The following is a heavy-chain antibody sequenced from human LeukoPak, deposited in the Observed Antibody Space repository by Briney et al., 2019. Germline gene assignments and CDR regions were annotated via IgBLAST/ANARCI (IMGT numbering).Heavy chain of an antibody. J-gene: IGHJ4*02. CDR2: IRYDGSNV. CDR3: ARDKATVTTYHFDY. Sequence: PGGSLRLSCAASGFTSSSYGMHWVRQAPGKGLEWVAVIRYDGSNVYYADSVKGRFTISRDNSKNTLYLQMNSLRAEDTAVYYCARDKATVTTYHFDYWGQGTLVTVSS. CDR1: GFTSSSYG. D-gene: IGHD4-17*01. V-gene: IGHV3-33*01.